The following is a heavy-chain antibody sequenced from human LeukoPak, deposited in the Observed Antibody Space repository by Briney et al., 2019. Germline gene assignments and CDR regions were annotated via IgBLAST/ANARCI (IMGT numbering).Heavy chain of an antibody. D-gene: IGHD3-3*01. Sequence: QPGGSLRLSCAASGSTFDDYAMHWVRQVPGKGLEWVSVISGDGFRTDYADSMKGRFTISRDNSKNSLYLQMNSLRTEDTALYYCASGNYYYYYMDVWGKGTTVTVSS. CDR3: ASGNYYYYYMDV. V-gene: IGHV3-43*02. CDR1: GSTFDDYA. J-gene: IGHJ6*03. CDR2: ISGDGFRT.